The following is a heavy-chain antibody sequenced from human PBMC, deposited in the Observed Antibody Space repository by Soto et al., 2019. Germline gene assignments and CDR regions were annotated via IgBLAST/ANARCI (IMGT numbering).Heavy chain of an antibody. Sequence: QVQLQESGPGLVKPSGTLSLTCAVSSGSISSSNWWSWVRQPPGKGLEWIGEIYHSGSTNYNPSLNSRVTISVYTTKKQFPTKQGSVTAADSAIYYWATINFLEWLSRALGSRDVWGKGTTVTVSS. J-gene: IGHJ6*04. CDR3: ATINFLEWLSRALGSRDV. V-gene: IGHV4-4*02. CDR1: SGSISSSNW. CDR2: IYHSGST. D-gene: IGHD3-3*01.